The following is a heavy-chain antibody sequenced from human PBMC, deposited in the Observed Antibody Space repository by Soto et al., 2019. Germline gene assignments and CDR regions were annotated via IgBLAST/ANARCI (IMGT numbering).Heavy chain of an antibody. CDR1: GYTFTSYY. CDR3: ARDLGCTSCYVWVETSYYGMDV. J-gene: IGHJ6*02. V-gene: IGHV1-46*01. CDR2: INPSGGST. Sequence: ASVKVSCKASGYTFTSYYMHWVQQAPGQGLEWMGIINPSGGSTSYAQKFQGRVTMTRDTSTSTVYIELSSLRSEDTAVYYCARDLGCTSCYVWVETSYYGMDVWGQGTTVTVSS. D-gene: IGHD2-2*01.